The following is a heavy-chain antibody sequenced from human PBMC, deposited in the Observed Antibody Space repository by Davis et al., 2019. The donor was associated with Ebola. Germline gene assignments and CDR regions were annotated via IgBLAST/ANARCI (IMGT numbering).Heavy chain of an antibody. V-gene: IGHV3-30*18. Sequence: GESLKISCAASGFTFSSYGMHWVRQAPGKGLEWVAVISYDGSNKYYADSVKGRFTISRDNSKNTLYLQMNSLRAEDTAVYYCAKSSFLGNWFDPWGQGTLVTVSS. CDR2: ISYDGSNK. CDR3: AKSSFLGNWFDP. CDR1: GFTFSSYG. J-gene: IGHJ5*02. D-gene: IGHD3-16*01.